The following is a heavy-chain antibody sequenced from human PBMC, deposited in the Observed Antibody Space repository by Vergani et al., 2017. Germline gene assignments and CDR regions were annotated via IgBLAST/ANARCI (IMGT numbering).Heavy chain of an antibody. D-gene: IGHD5-24*01. V-gene: IGHV3-23*01. CDR1: GFTFNHYA. Sequence: EVQLLESGGDLVQPGGSLRLSCAASGFTFNHYAMNWVRQAPGKGLEWVSGISGSGGSTYYAGSVKGRFTISRDNSKHTLYLQMNSLRVEDTAVYYCGRGSDNYNWGQGTLVTVSS. J-gene: IGHJ4*02. CDR2: ISGSGGST. CDR3: GRGSDNYN.